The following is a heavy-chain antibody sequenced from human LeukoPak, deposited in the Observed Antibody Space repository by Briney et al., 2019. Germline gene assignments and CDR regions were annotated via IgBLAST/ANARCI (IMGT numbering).Heavy chain of an antibody. Sequence: GGSLRLSCAASGFTFSSYAMSWVRQAPGKGLEWVSSISGSGGSTYYADSVKGRFTISRDNSKNTLALQMNSLRAEDTAIYYCAKFFACGGDCSLPYYFKYWGQGTLVTVSS. V-gene: IGHV3-23*01. CDR2: ISGSGGST. D-gene: IGHD2-21*02. CDR1: GFTFSSYA. J-gene: IGHJ4*02. CDR3: AKFFACGGDCSLPYYFKY.